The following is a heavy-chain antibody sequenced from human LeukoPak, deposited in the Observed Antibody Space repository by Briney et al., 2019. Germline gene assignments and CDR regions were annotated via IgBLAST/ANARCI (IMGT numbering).Heavy chain of an antibody. CDR3: ATISDLLYYFDS. CDR2: IYSGGST. V-gene: IGHV3-66*01. J-gene: IGHJ4*02. CDR1: GFTVSSNY. Sequence: GGSLRLSCAASGFTVSSNYMSWVRQAPGRGLEWVSVIYSGGSTYYADSVKGRFTISRDNSKNTLFLQMNSLRAGDTAVYYCATISDLLYYFDSWGQGTLVTVSS.